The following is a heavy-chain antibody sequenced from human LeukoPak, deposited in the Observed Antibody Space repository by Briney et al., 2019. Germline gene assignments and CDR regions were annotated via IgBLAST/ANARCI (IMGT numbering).Heavy chain of an antibody. CDR2: ISGSGGGT. CDR3: ATVKRLEYYFDY. V-gene: IGHV3-23*01. CDR1: GFTFSTYA. J-gene: IGHJ4*02. Sequence: PGGSLRLSCAASGFTFSTYAMSWVRQAAGKGLEWVSLISGSGGGTYYADSVKGRFTISRDNSKNTLYLQMNSLRTEDTAIYYCATVKRLEYYFDYWGQGTLVTVAS. D-gene: IGHD1-1*01.